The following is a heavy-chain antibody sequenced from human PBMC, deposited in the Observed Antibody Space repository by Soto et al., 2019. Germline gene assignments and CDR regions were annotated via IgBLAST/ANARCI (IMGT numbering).Heavy chain of an antibody. CDR3: ASARFCGGECYSGFYGMDV. D-gene: IGHD2-21*01. J-gene: IGHJ6*02. V-gene: IGHV3-30*14. Sequence: QVQVVESGGGVVQPGRSLRLSCAASGFSFSSYAMHWVRQAPGKGLEWVALISYDGDKKYYADSVRGRFTISRDNSKNTMFLEMNSLRAEDTAVYYCASARFCGGECYSGFYGMDVWGQGPTVTVSS. CDR1: GFSFSSYA. CDR2: ISYDGDKK.